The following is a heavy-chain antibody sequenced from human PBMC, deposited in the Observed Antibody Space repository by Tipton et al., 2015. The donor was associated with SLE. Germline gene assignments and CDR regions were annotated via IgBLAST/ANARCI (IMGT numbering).Heavy chain of an antibody. V-gene: IGHV4-4*02. Sequence: TLSLTCGVSGDSISSSNWWSWVRKPPGKGLEWIGEIYHDGSTNYNPSLNSRLTVSVDRSKNQFSLKLTSVTAADTAVYYCARGPPFMEWERNWFDPWGQGTQVTVSS. D-gene: IGHD3-3*02. J-gene: IGHJ5*02. CDR1: GDSISSSNW. CDR2: IYHDGST. CDR3: ARGPPFMEWERNWFDP.